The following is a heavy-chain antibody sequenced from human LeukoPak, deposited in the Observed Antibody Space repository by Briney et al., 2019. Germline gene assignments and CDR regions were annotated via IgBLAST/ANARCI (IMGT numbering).Heavy chain of an antibody. V-gene: IGHV4-59*08. Sequence: SSETLSLTCTVSGDSISRYYWNWIRQFPGKGLEWIGYIYHTCNTNYNPSLKSRVSISVDTSKNQFSLKLSSVTAADTAVYYCARQPNDPAIAVPKRDPGNWYFDLWGRGTLITVSS. CDR3: ARQPNDPAIAVPKRDPGNWYFDL. CDR1: GDSISRYY. J-gene: IGHJ2*01. D-gene: IGHD6-19*01. CDR2: IYHTCNT.